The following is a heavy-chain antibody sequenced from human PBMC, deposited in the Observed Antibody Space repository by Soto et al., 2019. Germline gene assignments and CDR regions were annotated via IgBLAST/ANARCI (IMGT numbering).Heavy chain of an antibody. Sequence: QVLLQESGPGLVKPSETLSLTCTVSGGSVSSGNYYWSWIRQPPGTGLEWIGYVYYSGSTTYNPSPKRQRTILVETSKNQFSPELSSVTAGDTAVYYCTSFVRTSWRYYFDHWGQGILVPVSS. D-gene: IGHD1-7*01. J-gene: IGHJ4*02. V-gene: IGHV4-61*01. CDR2: VYYSGST. CDR1: GGSVSSGNYY. CDR3: TSFVRTSWRYYFDH.